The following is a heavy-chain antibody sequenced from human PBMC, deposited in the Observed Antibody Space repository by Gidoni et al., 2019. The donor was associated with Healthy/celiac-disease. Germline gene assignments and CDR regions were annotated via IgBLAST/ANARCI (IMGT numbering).Heavy chain of an antibody. J-gene: IGHJ4*02. V-gene: IGHV4-59*01. D-gene: IGHD6-13*01. CDR2: IYYSGST. CDR3: ARDKGIAAAGHFDY. Sequence: QVQLQESGPGLVKPSETLSLTCTVSGGSISSYYWSCIRQPPGKGLECLGYIYYSGSTNYNPSLKSRVTISVDTSKNQFSLKLSAVTAADTAVYYCARDKGIAAAGHFDYWGQGTLVTVSS. CDR1: GGSISSYY.